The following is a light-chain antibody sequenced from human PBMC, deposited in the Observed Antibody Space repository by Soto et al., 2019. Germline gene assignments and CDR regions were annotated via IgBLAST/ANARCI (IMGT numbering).Light chain of an antibody. Sequence: EIVLTQSPDTLSLFPGERATLSCRASQNVGNYLAWYQEKPGQAPRLLISDSSNRATGIPAKFSGSGSGTDFTLTISGLEPDDFAVYYCQQRSNWPWTFGQGTKV. CDR3: QQRSNWPWT. CDR2: DSS. J-gene: IGKJ1*01. V-gene: IGKV3-11*01. CDR1: QNVGNY.